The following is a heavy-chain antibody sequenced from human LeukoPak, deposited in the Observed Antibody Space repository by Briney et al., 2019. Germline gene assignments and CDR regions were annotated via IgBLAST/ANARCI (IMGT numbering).Heavy chain of an antibody. V-gene: IGHV4-30-2*01. J-gene: IGHJ3*02. CDR1: GGSISSGGYS. Sequence: SQTLSLTCAVSGGSISSGGYSWSWIRQPPGKGLEWIGYIYHSGSTYYNPSLKSRVTISVDRSKNQFSLKLSSVTAADTAVYYCASSITSPDAFDIWGQGTMVTVSS. CDR3: ASSITSPDAFDI. D-gene: IGHD3-10*01. CDR2: IYHSGST.